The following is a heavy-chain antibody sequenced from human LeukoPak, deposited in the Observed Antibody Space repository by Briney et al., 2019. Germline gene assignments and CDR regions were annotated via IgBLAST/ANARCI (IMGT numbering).Heavy chain of an antibody. J-gene: IGHJ4*02. CDR1: GGSISSGGYY. V-gene: IGHV4-30-2*01. CDR3: ARDPFRMTTVTTKTVGY. Sequence: SETLSLTCTVSGGSISSGGYYWSWIRQPPGKGLEWIGYICHSGSTYYNPSLKSRVTISVDRSKNQFSLKLSSVTAADTAVYYCARDPFRMTTVTTKTVGYWGQGTLVTVSS. D-gene: IGHD4-17*01. CDR2: ICHSGST.